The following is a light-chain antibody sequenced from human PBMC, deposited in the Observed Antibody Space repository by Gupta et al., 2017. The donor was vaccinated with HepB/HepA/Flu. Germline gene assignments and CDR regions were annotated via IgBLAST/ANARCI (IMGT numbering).Light chain of an antibody. J-gene: IGKJ4*01. Sequence: EILMTQSPATLSVSPGERVSLSCWASQSVTSNLAWYQQKPGQAPRLLISGASSRATGIPARFSGSGFGTEFTLTISSLQSEDFAVYYCQQYNNWPPLTFGGGTKVEIK. CDR1: QSVTSN. CDR2: GAS. CDR3: QQYNNWPPLT. V-gene: IGKV3-15*01.